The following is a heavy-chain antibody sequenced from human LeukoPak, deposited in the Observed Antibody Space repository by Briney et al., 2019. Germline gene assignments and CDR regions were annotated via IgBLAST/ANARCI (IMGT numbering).Heavy chain of an antibody. CDR3: ARLILLWFGELDAFDI. D-gene: IGHD3-10*01. Sequence: GESLKISCKGSGYSFTSYWIGWVRQMPGKGLEWMGIIYPGDSDTRYSPSFQGQVTISADKSISTAYLQWSSLKASDTDMYYCARLILLWFGELDAFDIWGQGTMVTVSS. V-gene: IGHV5-51*01. J-gene: IGHJ3*02. CDR1: GYSFTSYW. CDR2: IYPGDSDT.